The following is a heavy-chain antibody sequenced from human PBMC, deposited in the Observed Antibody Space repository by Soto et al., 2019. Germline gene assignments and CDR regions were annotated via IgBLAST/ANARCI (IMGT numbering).Heavy chain of an antibody. J-gene: IGHJ5*02. Sequence: VPLQQWGAGLLKPSETLSRICGVYGGSLSGYYWIWIRQSPGRGLDWIGDTNDSGRTKYNPYLKSRVTISIDTSKNQFSLMLNSVTAADKAVYYCTRNMTGGRGVDLWGQGMLVTVSS. CDR2: TNDSGRT. CDR3: TRNMTGGRGVDL. D-gene: IGHD1-20*01. V-gene: IGHV4-34*01. CDR1: GGSLSGYY.